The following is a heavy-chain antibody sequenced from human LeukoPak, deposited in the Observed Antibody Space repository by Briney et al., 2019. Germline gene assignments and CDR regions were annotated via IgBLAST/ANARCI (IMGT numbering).Heavy chain of an antibody. CDR3: ARNPRGYYYDSSGYYDY. D-gene: IGHD3-22*01. CDR2: IFYSGST. CDR1: GGSISSSSYY. Sequence: SETLSLTCTVSGGSISSSSYYWGWIRQPPGKGLEWIGSIFYSGSTYYNPSLKSRVTISVDRSKNQFSLKLSSVTAADTAVYYCARNPRGYYYDSSGYYDYWGQGTLVTVSS. V-gene: IGHV4-39*07. J-gene: IGHJ4*02.